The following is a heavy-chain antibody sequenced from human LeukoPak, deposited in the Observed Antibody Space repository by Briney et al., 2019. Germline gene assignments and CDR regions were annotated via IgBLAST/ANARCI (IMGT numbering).Heavy chain of an antibody. CDR2: IYHSGST. Sequence: KTSETLSLTCTVSGGSISNYYWSWIRQPPGKGLEWIGEIYHSGSTNYNPSLKSRVTISVDKSKNQFSLKLSSVTAADTAVYYCARVGGYSSGWQHWGQGTLVTVSS. V-gene: IGHV4-59*12. CDR3: ARVGGYSSGWQH. D-gene: IGHD6-19*01. J-gene: IGHJ4*02. CDR1: GGSISNYY.